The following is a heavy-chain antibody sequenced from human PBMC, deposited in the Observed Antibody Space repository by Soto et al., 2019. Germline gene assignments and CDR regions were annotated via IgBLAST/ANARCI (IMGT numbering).Heavy chain of an antibody. CDR3: ARGPQTVITMVGGVIIPTYGMDV. V-gene: IGHV3-33*01. CDR1: GFTFSTYG. CDR2: IWYDGSNE. Sequence: GGSLRLSCAASGFTFSTYGMHWVRQAPGKGLEWVAVIWYDGSNEYHADSVKGRFTISRDNSKNTLYLQMNSLRAEDTAVYYCARGPQTVITMVGGVIIPTYGMDVWGQGTTVTVS. D-gene: IGHD3-10*01. J-gene: IGHJ6*02.